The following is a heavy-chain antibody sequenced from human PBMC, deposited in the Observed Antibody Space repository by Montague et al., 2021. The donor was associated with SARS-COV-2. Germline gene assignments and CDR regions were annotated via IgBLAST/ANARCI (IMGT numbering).Heavy chain of an antibody. CDR1: GGSISSYY. Sequence: SETLSLTCTVSGGSISSYYWSWIRQPPGKGLEWIGYIYYGGSTNYSPSFKCRVIMSVDTSNNQFSLRLTSVTAADTAVYYCARLRRPDGYSYWFGPWGQGTLVPVSS. CDR2: IYYGGST. D-gene: IGHD5-24*01. V-gene: IGHV4-59*08. J-gene: IGHJ5*02. CDR3: ARLRRPDGYSYWFGP.